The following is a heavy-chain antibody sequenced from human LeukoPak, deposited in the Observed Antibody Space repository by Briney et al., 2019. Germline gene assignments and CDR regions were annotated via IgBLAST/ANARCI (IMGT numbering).Heavy chain of an antibody. D-gene: IGHD6-19*01. CDR3: TRDREAIAVAGMGY. J-gene: IGHJ4*02. Sequence: GGSLRLSCTASGFTFGDYAMSWFRQAPGKGLEWVGFIRSKAYGGTTEYAASVKGRFTISRDDSKSIAYLQMNSLKTEDTAVYYCTRDREAIAVAGMGYWGQGTLVTVSS. CDR2: IRSKAYGGTT. V-gene: IGHV3-49*03. CDR1: GFTFGDYA.